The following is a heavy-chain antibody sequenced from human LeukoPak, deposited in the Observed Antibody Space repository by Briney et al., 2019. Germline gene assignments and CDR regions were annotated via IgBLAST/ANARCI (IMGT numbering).Heavy chain of an antibody. J-gene: IGHJ5*02. V-gene: IGHV4-59*01. Sequence: SETLSLTCTVSGGSISSYYWSWIRQPPGKGLEWIGYIYYSGSTNYNPSLKSRVTISVDTSKNQFSLRLRSVTAADTAVYYCARRRIVVVPAARGGRSYWFDPWGQGTLVTVSS. CDR3: ARRRIVVVPAARGGRSYWFDP. D-gene: IGHD2-2*01. CDR2: IYYSGST. CDR1: GGSISSYY.